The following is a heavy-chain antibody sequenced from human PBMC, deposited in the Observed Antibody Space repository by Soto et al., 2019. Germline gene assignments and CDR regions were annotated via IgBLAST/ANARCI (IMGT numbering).Heavy chain of an antibody. Sequence: QVQLVQSGAEVKKPGASVKVSCKASGYTFTSYAMHWVRQAPRQRLEWMGWINAGNGNTKYSQKFQGRVTITRDTSASTAYMELSSLRSEDTAVYYCARDLPDGARKYGMDVWGQGTTVTVSS. CDR2: INAGNGNT. CDR1: GYTFTSYA. CDR3: ARDLPDGARKYGMDV. D-gene: IGHD1-26*01. J-gene: IGHJ6*02. V-gene: IGHV1-3*01.